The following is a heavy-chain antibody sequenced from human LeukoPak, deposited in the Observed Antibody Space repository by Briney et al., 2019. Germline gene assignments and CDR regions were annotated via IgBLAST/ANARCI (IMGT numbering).Heavy chain of an antibody. CDR3: ARDLGWDYDILTGYYNGRTFDY. D-gene: IGHD3-9*01. CDR1: GYTFTSYA. Sequence: GASVKVSCKASGYTFTSYAMNWVRQAPGQGLEWMGWINTNTGNPTYAQGFTGRFVFSLDTSVSTAYLQISSLKAEDTAVYYCARDLGWDYDILTGYYNGRTFDYWGQGTLVTVSS. V-gene: IGHV7-4-1*02. CDR2: INTNTGNP. J-gene: IGHJ4*02.